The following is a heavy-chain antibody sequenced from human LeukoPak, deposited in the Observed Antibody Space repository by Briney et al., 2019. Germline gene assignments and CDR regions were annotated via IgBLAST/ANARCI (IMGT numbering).Heavy chain of an antibody. J-gene: IGHJ6*04. Sequence: PGGSLRLSCAPSGFIFSNYWMRWVRQAPGKGLEWVSYISSSGSTIYYADSVKGRFTISRDNAKNSLYLQMNSLRAEDTAVYYCAELGITMIGGVWGKGTTVTISS. D-gene: IGHD3-10*02. V-gene: IGHV3-48*04. CDR3: AELGITMIGGV. CDR2: ISSSGSTI. CDR1: GFIFSNYW.